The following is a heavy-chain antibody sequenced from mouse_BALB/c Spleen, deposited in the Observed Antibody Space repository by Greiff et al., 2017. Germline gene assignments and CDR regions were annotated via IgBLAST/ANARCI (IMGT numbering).Heavy chain of an antibody. V-gene: IGHV5-17*02. CDR3: ARDDGGSYAMDY. Sequence: EVMLVESGGGLVQPGGSRKLSCAASGFTFSSFGMHWVRQAPEKGLEWVAYISSGSSTIYYADTVKGRFTISRDNPKNTLFLQMTSLRSEDTAMYYCARDDGGSYAMDYWGQGTSVTVSS. CDR1: GFTFSSFG. J-gene: IGHJ4*01. CDR2: ISSGSSTI. D-gene: IGHD2-3*01.